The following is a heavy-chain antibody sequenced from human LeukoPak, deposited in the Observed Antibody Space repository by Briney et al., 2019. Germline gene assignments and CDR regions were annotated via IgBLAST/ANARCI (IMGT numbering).Heavy chain of an antibody. Sequence: GGSLRLSCAASGFTFSSYAMSWIRQAPGKGLEWVSAISGSGGSTYYANSVKGRFTISRDNSKNTLYLQMNSLRAEDTAVYYCAKVSGAGTFDYWGQGTLVTVSS. J-gene: IGHJ4*02. CDR1: GFTFSSYA. CDR3: AKVSGAGTFDY. D-gene: IGHD4-17*01. V-gene: IGHV3-23*01. CDR2: ISGSGGST.